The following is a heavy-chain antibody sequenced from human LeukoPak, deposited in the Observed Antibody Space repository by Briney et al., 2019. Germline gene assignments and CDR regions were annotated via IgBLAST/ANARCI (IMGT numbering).Heavy chain of an antibody. J-gene: IGHJ4*02. CDR3: ARGSKTGTTNYFDY. V-gene: IGHV4-59*01. CDR1: GGSISSYY. CDR2: IYYSGST. D-gene: IGHD1-7*01. Sequence: SETPSLTCTVSGGSISSYYWSWIRQPPGKGLEWIGYIYYSGSTNYNPSLKSRVTISVDTSKNQFSLKLSSVTAADTAVYYCARGSKTGTTNYFDYWGQGTLVTVSS.